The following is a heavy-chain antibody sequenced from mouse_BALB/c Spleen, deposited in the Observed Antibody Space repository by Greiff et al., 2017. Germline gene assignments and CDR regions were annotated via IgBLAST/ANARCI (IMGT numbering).Heavy chain of an antibody. V-gene: IGHV5-9-4*01. CDR1: GFTFSSYA. Sequence: EVKLMESGGGLVKPGGSLKLSCAASGFTFSSYAMSWVRQSPEKRLEWVAEISSGGSYTYYPDTVTGRFTISRDNAKNTLYLEMSSLRSEDTAMYYCARDRDGAYWGQGTLVTVSA. D-gene: IGHD3-1*01. J-gene: IGHJ3*01. CDR2: ISSGGSYT. CDR3: ARDRDGAY.